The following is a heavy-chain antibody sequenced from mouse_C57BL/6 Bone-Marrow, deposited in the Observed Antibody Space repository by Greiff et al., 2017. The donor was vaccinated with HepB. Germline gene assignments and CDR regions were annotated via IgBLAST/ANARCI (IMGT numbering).Heavy chain of an antibody. D-gene: IGHD1-1*01. CDR2: ISYSGST. Sequence: DVMLVESGPGLAKPSQTLSLTCSVTGYSITSDYWNWIRKFPGNKLEYMGYISYSGSTYYNPSLKSRISITRDTSKNQYYLQLNSVTTEDTATYYCARFHYYYGSSWYFDVWGTGTTVTVSS. J-gene: IGHJ1*03. CDR3: ARFHYYYGSSWYFDV. V-gene: IGHV3-8*01. CDR1: GYSITSDY.